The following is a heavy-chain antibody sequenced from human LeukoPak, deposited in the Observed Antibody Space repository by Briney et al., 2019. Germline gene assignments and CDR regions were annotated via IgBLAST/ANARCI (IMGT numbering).Heavy chain of an antibody. CDR3: ATGGFRNPPVDY. CDR2: ISYDGSNK. CDR1: GFISSSYP. V-gene: IGHV3-30*01. J-gene: IGHJ4*02. Sequence: GRSLRLSCAASGFISSSYPMHWVRQAPGKGLEWVTVISYDGSNKYYAGSVKGRFTISRENSKNTLYLQMNSLRAEDTAVYYCATGGFRNPPVDYWGQGTLVTVSS. D-gene: IGHD3-16*01.